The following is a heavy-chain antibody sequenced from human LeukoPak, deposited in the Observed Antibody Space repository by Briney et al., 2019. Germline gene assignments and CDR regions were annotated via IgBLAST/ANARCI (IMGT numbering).Heavy chain of an antibody. CDR3: ASRFYCSSTSCGEDY. CDR1: GYTFTGYY. Sequence: ASVKVSCKASGYTFTGYYMHWVRQAPGQGLEWMGWINPNSGGINYAQKFQGRVTMTRDTSISTAYMELSRLRSDDTAVYYCASRFYCSSTSCGEDYWGQGTLVTVSS. D-gene: IGHD2-2*01. CDR2: INPNSGGI. V-gene: IGHV1-2*02. J-gene: IGHJ4*02.